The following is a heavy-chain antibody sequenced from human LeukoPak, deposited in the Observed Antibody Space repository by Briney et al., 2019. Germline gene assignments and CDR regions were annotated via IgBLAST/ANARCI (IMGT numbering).Heavy chain of an antibody. V-gene: IGHV4-39*01. D-gene: IGHD6-19*01. Sequence: SETLSLTCTVSGDSISSNLFYWGWIRQPPGKGLEWIASIYYNGKTYYNLSLKSRVTISMDTSKNQFSLNVRSVTAADSAVYYCATLSSSGWPLYYYYYMDVWGKGTTVTVSS. CDR2: IYYNGKT. J-gene: IGHJ6*03. CDR1: GDSISSNLFY. CDR3: ATLSSSGWPLYYYYYMDV.